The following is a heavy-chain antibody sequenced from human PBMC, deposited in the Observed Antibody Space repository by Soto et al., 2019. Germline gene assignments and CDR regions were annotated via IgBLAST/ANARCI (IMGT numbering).Heavy chain of an antibody. D-gene: IGHD3-16*01. CDR2: IYYSGST. J-gene: IGHJ4*02. CDR1: GGSISSSNYY. Sequence: SETLSLTCTVSGGSISSSNYYWGYIRQPPGKGLEWIGCIYYSGSTYYNPSLKSRVTISVDTSKNQFSLRLNSVTAADTAVYYCARQQNDYIHDYWGQGTLVTVSS. CDR3: ARQQNDYIHDY. V-gene: IGHV4-39*01.